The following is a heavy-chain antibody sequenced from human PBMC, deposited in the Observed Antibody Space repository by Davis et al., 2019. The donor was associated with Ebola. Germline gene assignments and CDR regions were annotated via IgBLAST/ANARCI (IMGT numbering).Heavy chain of an antibody. CDR3: ARASPSVIVVVPAAIMGDWYFDL. Sequence: PGGSLRLSCAASGFTFSSYWMHWVRQAPGKGLVWVSRINSDGSSTSYADSVKGRFTISRDNAKNTLYLQMNSLRAEDTAVYYCARASPSVIVVVPAAIMGDWYFDLWGRGTLVTVSS. D-gene: IGHD2-2*02. V-gene: IGHV3-74*01. CDR2: INSDGSST. J-gene: IGHJ2*01. CDR1: GFTFSSYW.